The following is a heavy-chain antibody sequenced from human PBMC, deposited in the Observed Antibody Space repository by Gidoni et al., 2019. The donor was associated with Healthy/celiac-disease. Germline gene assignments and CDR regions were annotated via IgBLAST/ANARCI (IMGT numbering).Heavy chain of an antibody. D-gene: IGHD1-1*01. Sequence: QVQLQESGPGLVKPSETLSLTCTVSGYSISSGYYWGWIRQPPGKGLEWIGSIYHSGSTYYHPSLKSRVTISVDTSKNQFSLKLSSVTAADPAVYYCARDPLRTTNWFDPWGQGTLVTVSS. CDR1: GYSISSGYY. CDR2: IYHSGST. CDR3: ARDPLRTTNWFDP. J-gene: IGHJ5*02. V-gene: IGHV4-38-2*02.